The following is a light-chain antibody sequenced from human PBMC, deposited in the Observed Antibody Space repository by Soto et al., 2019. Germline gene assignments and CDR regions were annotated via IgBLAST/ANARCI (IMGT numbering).Light chain of an antibody. Sequence: QSALPQPPSASGTPGQRVTISCSGSSSNIGSNTVNWYQQLPGTAPKLLMYSNNQRPSGVPDRFSGSKSGTSASLAISGLQSEDEADYYCAAWDDSLNGFYAFGTGTKVTVL. CDR2: SNN. V-gene: IGLV1-44*01. CDR1: SSNIGSNT. J-gene: IGLJ1*01. CDR3: AAWDDSLNGFYA.